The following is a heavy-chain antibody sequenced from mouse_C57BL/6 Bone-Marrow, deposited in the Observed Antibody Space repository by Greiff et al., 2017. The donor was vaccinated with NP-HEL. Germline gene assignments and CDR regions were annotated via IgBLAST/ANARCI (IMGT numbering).Heavy chain of an antibody. J-gene: IGHJ4*01. CDR2: IRLKSDNYAT. CDR3: TNYGSSHYAMDY. CDR1: GFTFSNYW. Sequence: EVKVEESGGGLVQPGGSMKLSCVASGFTFSNYWMNWVRQSPEKGLEWVAQIRLKSDNYATHYAESVKGRFTISRDDSKSSVYLQMNNLRAEDTGIYYCTNYGSSHYAMDYWGQGTSVTVSS. V-gene: IGHV6-3*01. D-gene: IGHD1-1*01.